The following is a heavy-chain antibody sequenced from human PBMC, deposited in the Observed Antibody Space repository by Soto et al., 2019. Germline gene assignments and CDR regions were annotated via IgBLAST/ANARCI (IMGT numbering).Heavy chain of an antibody. CDR1: GFIFSSHN. CDR2: INGSSSYI. D-gene: IGHD3-9*01. CDR3: ARLVASETGYGMDV. Sequence: GGSLRLSCAASGFIFSSHNMNWVRQAPGKGLEWVSSINGSSSYIFYADSVKGRFTISRDNAKNTVYLQVNSLRAEDTGVYYCARLVASETGYGMDVWGQGTTVTVSS. J-gene: IGHJ6*02. V-gene: IGHV3-21*06.